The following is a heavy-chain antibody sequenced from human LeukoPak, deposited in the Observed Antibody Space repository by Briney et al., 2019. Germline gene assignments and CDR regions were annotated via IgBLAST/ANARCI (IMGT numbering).Heavy chain of an antibody. Sequence: SETLSFTCTVSGGSVNSGDSYWSWIRQPPGKGLEWIGDIYYSGNTNYNPSLKSRVSISVDTSKSQFSLKLTSVTAADTAVYYCGRDNRRGLPQFDYWGQGTLVTVSS. D-gene: IGHD2/OR15-2a*01. CDR1: GGSVNSGDSY. CDR3: GRDNRRGLPQFDY. CDR2: IYYSGNT. J-gene: IGHJ4*02. V-gene: IGHV4-30-4*01.